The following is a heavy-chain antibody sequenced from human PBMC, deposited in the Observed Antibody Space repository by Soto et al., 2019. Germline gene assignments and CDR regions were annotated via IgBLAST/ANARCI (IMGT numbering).Heavy chain of an antibody. CDR3: ARILDGRDGYNGVVATDY. D-gene: IGHD3-3*01. J-gene: IGHJ4*02. Sequence: PGVSLRLSCAASGFTFSSYAMHWVRQAPGKGLEWVAVISYDGSNKYYADSVKGRLTISRDNSKNTLYLQMNSLRAEDTAVYYCARILDGRDGYNGVVATDYWGQGTLVTVSS. V-gene: IGHV3-30-3*01. CDR2: ISYDGSNK. CDR1: GFTFSSYA.